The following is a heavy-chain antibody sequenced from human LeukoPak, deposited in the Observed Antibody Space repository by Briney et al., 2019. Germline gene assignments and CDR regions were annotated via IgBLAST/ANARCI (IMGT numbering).Heavy chain of an antibody. J-gene: IGHJ4*02. CDR1: GFNFGTFW. CDR3: VRDYDFWSGYFDY. Sequence: GGSLRLSCAASGFNFGTFWMSWLRQSPGRGLEWVANIKSDGSEMYYVDSVKGRFSISRDDAKNSLYLQMNSLRAEDTAVYYCVRDYDFWSGYFDYWGQGTLVTVSP. CDR2: IKSDGSEM. V-gene: IGHV3-7*05. D-gene: IGHD3-3*01.